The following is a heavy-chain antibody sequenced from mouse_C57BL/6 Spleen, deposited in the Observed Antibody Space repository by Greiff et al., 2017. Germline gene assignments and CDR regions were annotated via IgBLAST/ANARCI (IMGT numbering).Heavy chain of an antibody. Sequence: VKLQQPGAELVRPGSSVKLSCKASGYTFTSYWMHWVKQRPIQGLEWIGNIDPSDSETHYNQKFKDKATLTVDKSSSTAYMQLSSLTSEDSAVYYCAREGGSTMVTTGFAYWGQGTLVTVSA. CDR2: IDPSDSET. CDR3: AREGGSTMVTTGFAY. D-gene: IGHD2-2*01. J-gene: IGHJ3*01. CDR1: GYTFTSYW. V-gene: IGHV1-52*01.